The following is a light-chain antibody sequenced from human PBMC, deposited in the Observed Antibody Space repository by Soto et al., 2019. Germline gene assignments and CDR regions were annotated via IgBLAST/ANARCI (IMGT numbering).Light chain of an antibody. CDR2: DAS. CDR3: QHLNSYPLT. V-gene: IGKV1-9*01. Sequence: DIPLTPSPSSLSASVGDRVTITCRASQAINTYLAWYQQKPGKAPKLLIYDASTLKSGVPSRFSGSGSGTEFSLTISNLQPEDFATYYCQHLNSYPLTFGGGTKVDIK. J-gene: IGKJ4*01. CDR1: QAINTY.